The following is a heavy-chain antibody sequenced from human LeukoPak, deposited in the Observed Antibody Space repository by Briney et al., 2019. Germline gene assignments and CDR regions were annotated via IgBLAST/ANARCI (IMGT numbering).Heavy chain of an antibody. Sequence: GGSLRFSCAASGFTFSSFSMIWVRQAPGKGLEWVSSTSSSSAYTFYAESGKGRFTISRDNAKNSLYLQMNSLRAEDTAVYYCARARIGAFDIWGQGTMVTVSS. CDR3: ARARIGAFDI. D-gene: IGHD2-15*01. CDR2: TSSSSAYT. V-gene: IGHV3-21*04. CDR1: GFTFSSFS. J-gene: IGHJ3*02.